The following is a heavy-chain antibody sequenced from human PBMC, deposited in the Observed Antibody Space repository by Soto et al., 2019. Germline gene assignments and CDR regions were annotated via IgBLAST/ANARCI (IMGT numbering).Heavy chain of an antibody. V-gene: IGHV4-4*02. CDR2: IYHSGSA. Sequence: QVRLQESGPGLVKPSGTLSLTCAVSGGSISSTNWWSWVRQPPGKGLDWIGEIYHSGSANYNPSLKRRVTIAVDKSKNQFSLKLSSVTAADTAVDYCARGATGNIDYWGQGTLVTVSS. D-gene: IGHD3-9*01. J-gene: IGHJ4*02. CDR3: ARGATGNIDY. CDR1: GGSISSTNW.